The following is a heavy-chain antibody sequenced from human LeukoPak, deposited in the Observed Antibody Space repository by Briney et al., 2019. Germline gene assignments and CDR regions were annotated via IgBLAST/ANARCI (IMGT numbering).Heavy chain of an antibody. V-gene: IGHV3-23*01. J-gene: IGHJ5*02. CDR1: GFTFSSYA. Sequence: PGGSLRLSCAASGFTFSSYAMTWVRQAPGKGLEWVSAISGSGGSTYYADSVKGRFTISRDNSKNTLYLQMNSLRAEDTAVYYCAKSPDGSGYSGWFDPWGQGTLVTVSS. D-gene: IGHD3-22*01. CDR3: AKSPDGSGYSGWFDP. CDR2: ISGSGGST.